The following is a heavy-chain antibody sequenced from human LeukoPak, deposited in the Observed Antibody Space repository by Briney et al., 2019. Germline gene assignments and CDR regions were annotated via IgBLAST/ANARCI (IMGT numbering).Heavy chain of an antibody. CDR3: AKGTIPIVVVVATTWDYYYYAMDV. V-gene: IGHV3-23*01. CDR2: ISGSGGST. CDR1: GFTFSSYA. J-gene: IGHJ6*02. Sequence: GGSLRLSCAASGFTFSSYAMHWVRQAPGKGLEWVSAISGSGGSTYYADSVKGRFTISRDNSKNTLYLQMNSLRAEDTAVYYCAKGTIPIVVVVATTWDYYYYAMDVWGQGTTVTVSS. D-gene: IGHD2-15*01.